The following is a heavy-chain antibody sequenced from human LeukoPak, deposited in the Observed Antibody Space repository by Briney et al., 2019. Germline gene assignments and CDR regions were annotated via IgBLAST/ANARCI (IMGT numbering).Heavy chain of an antibody. J-gene: IGHJ4*02. D-gene: IGHD1-1*01. Sequence: PGGSLRLSCAASGFTFSRYAMHWVRQAPGKGLEWVAVISYHGSNQYYIDSVKGRFTISRDNSKDTVYLQMNSLRPDDTAVYYCAKGFSAGTMDYWGQGTLVTVSS. CDR1: GFTFSRYA. V-gene: IGHV3-30*04. CDR2: ISYHGSNQ. CDR3: AKGFSAGTMDY.